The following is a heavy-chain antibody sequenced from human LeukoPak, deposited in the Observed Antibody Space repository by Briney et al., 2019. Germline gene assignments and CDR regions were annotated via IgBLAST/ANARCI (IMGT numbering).Heavy chain of an antibody. D-gene: IGHD3-22*01. CDR1: GFTFSSYG. CDR3: AREYYYDSSGSFDY. V-gene: IGHV3-30*03. Sequence: GRSLRLSCAASGFTFSSYGMHWVRQAPGKGLEWVAVISYDGSNKYYADSVKGRFTISRDNSKNTLYLQMNSLRAEDTAVYYCAREYYYDSSGSFDYWGQGTLVTVSS. J-gene: IGHJ4*02. CDR2: ISYDGSNK.